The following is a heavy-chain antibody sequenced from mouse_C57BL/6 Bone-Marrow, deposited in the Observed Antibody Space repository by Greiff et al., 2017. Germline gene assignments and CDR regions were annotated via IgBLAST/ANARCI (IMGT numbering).Heavy chain of an antibody. V-gene: IGHV2-9-1*01. CDR2: IWPGGGT. J-gene: IGHJ4*01. CDR3: ALMDY. CDR1: GFSLTSYA. Sequence: VQLKQSGPGLVAPSQSLSITCTVSGFSLTSYAISWVRQPPGKGLEWLGVIWPGGGTNYNSALKSRLSISKDNSKSQVFLKMNSLQTDDTARYYCALMDYWGQGTSVTVSS.